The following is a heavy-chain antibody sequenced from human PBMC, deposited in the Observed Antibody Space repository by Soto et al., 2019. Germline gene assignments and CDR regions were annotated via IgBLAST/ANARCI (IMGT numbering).Heavy chain of an antibody. D-gene: IGHD2-15*01. CDR3: AKTDCGGSCYSRYYYYYYMDV. CDR1: GFTFSSYA. J-gene: IGHJ6*03. CDR2: ISGSGGST. Sequence: GGSLRLSCAASGFTFSSYAMSWVRQAPGKGLEWVSAISGSGGSTYYADSVKGRFTISRDNSKNTLYLQMNSLRAGDTAVYYCAKTDCGGSCYSRYYYYYYMDVWGKGTTVTVSS. V-gene: IGHV3-23*01.